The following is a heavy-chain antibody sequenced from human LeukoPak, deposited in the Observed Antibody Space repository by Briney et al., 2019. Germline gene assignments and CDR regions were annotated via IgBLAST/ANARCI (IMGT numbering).Heavy chain of an antibody. CDR3: ARGSTMVRGPGDYYYYGMDV. D-gene: IGHD3-10*01. V-gene: IGHV1-69*02. CDR1: GGTFCSYT. CDR2: IIPILGIA. J-gene: IGHJ6*02. Sequence: ASVKVSCKASGGTFCSYTISWVRQAPGQGLEWMGRIIPILGIANYAQKFQGRVTITADKSTSTAYMELSSLRSEDTAVYYCARGSTMVRGPGDYYYYGMDVWGQGTTVTVSS.